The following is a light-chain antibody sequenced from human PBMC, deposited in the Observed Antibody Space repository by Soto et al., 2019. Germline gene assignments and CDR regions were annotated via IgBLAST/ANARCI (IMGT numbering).Light chain of an antibody. CDR1: GSNIGAGYV. Sequence: QSVLTQPPSVSGARGQRVTISCTGSGSNIGAGYVVHWYQQLPGTAPKLLIYGNSNRPSGVPDRFSGSKSGTSASLAITGLQAEDEADYYCQSYDSSLSGSVFGGGTKLTVL. V-gene: IGLV1-40*01. CDR2: GNS. J-gene: IGLJ2*01. CDR3: QSYDSSLSGSV.